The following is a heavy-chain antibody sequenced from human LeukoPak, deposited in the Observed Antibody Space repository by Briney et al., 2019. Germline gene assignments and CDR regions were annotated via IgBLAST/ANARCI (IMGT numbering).Heavy chain of an antibody. J-gene: IGHJ4*02. Sequence: GGSLRLSCAASGFTFSNAWMSWVRQAPGKGLEWVGRIKSKTDGGTTDYAAPVKGRFTISRDDSKNTLYLQMNSLKTEDTAVNYCTTDQDYYGSGSYPGYWGQGTLVTVSS. V-gene: IGHV3-15*01. D-gene: IGHD3-10*01. CDR3: TTDQDYYGSGSYPGY. CDR2: IKSKTDGGTT. CDR1: GFTFSNAW.